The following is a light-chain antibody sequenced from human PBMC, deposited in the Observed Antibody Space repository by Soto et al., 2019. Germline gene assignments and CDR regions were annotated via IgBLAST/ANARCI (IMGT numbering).Light chain of an antibody. CDR3: QQYNSWPPIT. CDR2: GAS. CDR1: QSVSSSY. J-gene: IGKJ5*01. V-gene: IGKV3-20*01. Sequence: EIVVTPSPCTLSSSPGERATLSCRASQSVSSSYLAWYQQKPGQAPRLLIYGASSRATGIPDRFSGSGSGTDFTLTISRLEPEDFAVYYCQQYNSWPPITFGQGTRLEIK.